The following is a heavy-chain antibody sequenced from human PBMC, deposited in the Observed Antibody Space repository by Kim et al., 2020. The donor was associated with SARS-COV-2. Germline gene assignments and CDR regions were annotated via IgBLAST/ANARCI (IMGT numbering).Heavy chain of an antibody. V-gene: IGHV3-23*01. J-gene: IGHJ4*02. CDR3: AKDHSPGGYSYGWEGGFDY. D-gene: IGHD5-18*01. CDR1: GFTFSSYA. Sequence: GGSLRLSCAASGFTFSSYAMSWVRQAPGKGLEWVSAISGSGGSTYYADSVKGRFTISRDNSKNTLYLQMNSLRAEDTAVYYCAKDHSPGGYSYGWEGGFDYWGQGTLVTVSS. CDR2: ISGSGGST.